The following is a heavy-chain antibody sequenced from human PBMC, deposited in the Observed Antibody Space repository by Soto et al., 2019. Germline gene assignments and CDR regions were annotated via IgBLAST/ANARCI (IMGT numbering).Heavy chain of an antibody. Sequence: QVQLQESGPGLVEPSQTLSLTCTVSGGSISGGGYYWSWIRQHPGKGLEWIGYIHYSGTTYYNPSLTSRLNISVDTSKTQFSLKLSSVTAADTAVYYGARAWTATAGWANWFDLWGQGTLVTVSS. CDR3: ARAWTATAGWANWFDL. V-gene: IGHV4-31*03. CDR1: GGSISGGGYY. J-gene: IGHJ5*02. D-gene: IGHD6-13*01. CDR2: IHYSGTT.